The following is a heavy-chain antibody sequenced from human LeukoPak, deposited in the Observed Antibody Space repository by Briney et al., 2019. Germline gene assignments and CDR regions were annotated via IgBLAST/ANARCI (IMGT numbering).Heavy chain of an antibody. CDR1: GFTFSGSA. CDR3: TSKEVGEYFDY. Sequence: GGSLKLSCAASGFTFSGSAMHWVRQASGKGLEWVGRIRSKANSYATAYAASVKGRFTISRDDSKNTAYLQMNSLKTEDTAVYYCTSKEVGEYFDYWGQGTLVTVSS. CDR2: IRSKANSYAT. D-gene: IGHD3-10*01. V-gene: IGHV3-73*01. J-gene: IGHJ4*02.